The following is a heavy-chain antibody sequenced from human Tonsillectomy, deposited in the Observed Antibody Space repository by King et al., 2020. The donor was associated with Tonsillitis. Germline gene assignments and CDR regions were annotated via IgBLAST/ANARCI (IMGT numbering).Heavy chain of an antibody. J-gene: IGHJ4*02. CDR3: ARGELIVGIVGATTCYFDY. Sequence: VQLVESGGGLVQPGGSLRLSCAASGFTFSTYSMNWVRQAPGKGLEWVSYISSSSSTIYYADSVKGRFTISRDNAKNSLSLQMNGLRAEDTAVDYCARGELIVGIVGATTCYFDYWGQGALVTVSS. CDR1: GFTFSTYS. CDR2: ISSSSSTI. D-gene: IGHD1-26*01. V-gene: IGHV3-48*01.